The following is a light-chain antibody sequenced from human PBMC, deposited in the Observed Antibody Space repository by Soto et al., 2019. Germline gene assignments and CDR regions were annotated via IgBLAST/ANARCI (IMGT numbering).Light chain of an antibody. CDR2: DAS. CDR3: QQYGSSPRT. J-gene: IGKJ1*01. Sequence: EIVLTQSPATLSLSPGERATLSCRASQSVRRYLAWYQQKPGQAPRLLIYDASYRAAGIPARFSGSGSGTDFTLTISRMEPEDFAVYCCQQYGSSPRTFGQGTKVEIK. CDR1: QSVRRY. V-gene: IGKV3-11*01.